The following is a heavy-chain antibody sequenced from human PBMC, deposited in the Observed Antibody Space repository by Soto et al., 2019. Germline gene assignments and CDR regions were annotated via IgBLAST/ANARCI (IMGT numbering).Heavy chain of an antibody. J-gene: IGHJ6*02. Sequence: PSETLSLTCTVSGGSISSGDYYWSWIRQPPGKGLEWVGYIYYSGSTYYNPSLKSRVTISVDTSKNQFSLKLSSVTAADTAVYYCARGGWFGELGELNYYYYYGMDVWGQGTTVTVS. CDR1: GGSISSGDYY. CDR3: ARGGWFGELGELNYYYYYGMDV. V-gene: IGHV4-30-4*01. CDR2: IYYSGST. D-gene: IGHD3-10*01.